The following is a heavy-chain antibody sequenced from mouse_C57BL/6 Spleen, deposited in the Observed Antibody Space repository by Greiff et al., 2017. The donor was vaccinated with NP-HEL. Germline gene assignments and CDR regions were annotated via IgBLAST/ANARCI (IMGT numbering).Heavy chain of an antibody. CDR2: INPSNGGT. J-gene: IGHJ1*03. CDR1: GYTFTSYW. D-gene: IGHD1-1*01. V-gene: IGHV1-53*01. CDR3: ARVLRYDWYFDV. Sequence: QVQLKQPGTELVKPGASVKLSCKASGYTFTSYWMHWVKQRPGQGLEWIGNINPSNGGTNYNEKFKSKATLTVDKSSCTAYLQLSSLTSEDSAVYYCARVLRYDWYFDVWGTGTTVTVSS.